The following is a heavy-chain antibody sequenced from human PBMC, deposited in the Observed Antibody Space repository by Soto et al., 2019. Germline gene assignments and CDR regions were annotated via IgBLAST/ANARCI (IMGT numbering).Heavy chain of an antibody. J-gene: IGHJ6*02. CDR2: IIPSFGTA. D-gene: IGHD3-3*01. V-gene: IGHV1-69*13. Sequence: ASVKVSCKASGGTFSSYAISWVRQAPGQGLEWMGGIIPSFGTANYAQKFQGRVTITADESTSTAYMELSSLRSEDTAVYYCAESITICGVVHCMDVSGQGTTVTVSS. CDR1: GGTFSSYA. CDR3: AESITICGVVHCMDV.